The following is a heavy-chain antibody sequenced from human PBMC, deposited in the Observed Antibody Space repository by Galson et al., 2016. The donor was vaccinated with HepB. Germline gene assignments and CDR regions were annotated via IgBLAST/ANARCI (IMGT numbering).Heavy chain of an antibody. D-gene: IGHD5-24*01. Sequence: SVKVSCKASGGTFSSYAISWVRQAPGRGLEWMGVIINLYGTANYALKFQGRVTITADEFTSTAHMEVSSLRYEDTAVYYCARVRDGYNTHFYYGMDVWGQGTSVTVS. J-gene: IGHJ6*02. V-gene: IGHV1-69*13. CDR2: IINLYGTA. CDR1: GGTFSSYA. CDR3: ARVRDGYNTHFYYGMDV.